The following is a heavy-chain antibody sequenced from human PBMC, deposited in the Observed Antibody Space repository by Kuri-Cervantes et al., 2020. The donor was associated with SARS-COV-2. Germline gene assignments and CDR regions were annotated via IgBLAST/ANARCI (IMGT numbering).Heavy chain of an antibody. CDR1: GFIFSSYG. J-gene: IGHJ3*02. D-gene: IGHD7-27*01. V-gene: IGHV3-30*02. CDR3: ARESGVDWGSDAFDI. CDR2: VRSDGSNK. Sequence: GGSLRLSCAASGFIFSSYGMHWVRQAPGKGLEWVAFVRSDGSNKHYTDSVKGRFTISRDNAKNSLYLQMNSLRAEDTAVYYCARESGVDWGSDAFDIWGQGTMVTVSS.